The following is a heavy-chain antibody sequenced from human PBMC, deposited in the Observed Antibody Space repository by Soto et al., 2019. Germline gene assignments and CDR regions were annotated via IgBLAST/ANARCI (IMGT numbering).Heavy chain of an antibody. CDR1: GGTFSSYA. CDR2: IIPIFGTA. D-gene: IGHD3-10*01. V-gene: IGHV1-69*13. Sequence: SVKVSCKASGGTFSSYAISWVRQAPGQGLEWMGGIIPIFGTANYAQKFQGRVTITADESTSTAYMELSSRRSEDTAVYYCATTLYYYGSLKEDYYYYGMDAWGQGTTVTVS. J-gene: IGHJ6*02. CDR3: ATTLYYYGSLKEDYYYYGMDA.